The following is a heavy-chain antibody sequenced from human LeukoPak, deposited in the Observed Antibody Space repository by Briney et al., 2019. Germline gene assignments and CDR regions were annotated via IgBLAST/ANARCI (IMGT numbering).Heavy chain of an antibody. D-gene: IGHD6-6*01. CDR2: IYYSGST. CDR1: GGSISSYY. V-gene: IGHV4-59*12. CDR3: ARDIAAREDNWFDP. Sequence: SETLSLTCTVSGGSISSYYWSWIRQPPGKGLEWIGNIYYSGSTNYNPSLKSRVTISVDTSKNQFSLKLSSVTAADTAVYYCARDIAAREDNWFDPWGQGTLVTVSS. J-gene: IGHJ5*02.